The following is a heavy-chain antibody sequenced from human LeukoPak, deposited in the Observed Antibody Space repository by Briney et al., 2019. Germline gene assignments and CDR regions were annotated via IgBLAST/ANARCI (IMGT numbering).Heavy chain of an antibody. CDR3: ARFGYVAAVDL. CDR2: INPAGTET. V-gene: IGHV3-7*01. J-gene: IGHJ4*02. CDR1: GFSFSAYW. D-gene: IGHD2-15*01. Sequence: GGSLRLSCAASGFSFSAYWMTWVRQAPGTRLEWVANINPAGTETYYVDPAKGRFTISRDNAKNLLYLQMNSLRAEDTAVYYCARFGYVAAVDLWGQGTLVTVSS.